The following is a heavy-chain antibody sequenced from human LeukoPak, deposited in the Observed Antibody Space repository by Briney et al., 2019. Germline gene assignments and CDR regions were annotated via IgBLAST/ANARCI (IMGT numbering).Heavy chain of an antibody. D-gene: IGHD6-13*01. J-gene: IGHJ4*02. V-gene: IGHV1-69*13. CDR1: GGTFSSYA. CDR3: ARLYSSTWEEKFDF. CDR2: IIPIFGTT. Sequence: SVKVSCKTSGGTFSSYAISWERQAPGQGLEWMGGIIPIFGTTKYAQKFQGRVTITADESTSTAYMELSSLRSEDTAVYYCARLYSSTWEEKFDFWGQGTLVTVSS.